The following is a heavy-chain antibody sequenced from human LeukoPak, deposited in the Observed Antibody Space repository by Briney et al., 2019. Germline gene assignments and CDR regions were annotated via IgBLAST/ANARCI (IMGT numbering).Heavy chain of an antibody. V-gene: IGHV3-30-3*01. CDR2: ISYDGSNK. D-gene: IGHD3-3*01. Sequence: QPGRSLRLSCAASGFTFSSYAMHWVRQAPGKGLEWVAVISYDGSNKYYADSVKGRFTISRDNSKNTLYLQMNSLRAEDTAVYYCARDVAPAPLRFLEWLGGGYYYGMDVWGQGTTVTVSS. J-gene: IGHJ6*02. CDR1: GFTFSSYA. CDR3: ARDVAPAPLRFLEWLGGGYYYGMDV.